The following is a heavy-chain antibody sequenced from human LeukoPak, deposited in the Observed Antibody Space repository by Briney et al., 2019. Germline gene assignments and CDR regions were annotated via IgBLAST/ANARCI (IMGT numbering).Heavy chain of an antibody. CDR3: AKDISPTVTNGGWFDP. D-gene: IGHD4-17*01. Sequence: GGTLRLSCAASGFTFSSYGMHWVRQAPGKGLEWVSGISWNSGSIGYADSVKGRFTISRDNVKNSLYLQMNSLRAEDTALYYCAKDISPTVTNGGWFDPWGQGTLVTVSS. CDR1: GFTFSSYG. V-gene: IGHV3-9*01. J-gene: IGHJ5*02. CDR2: ISWNSGSI.